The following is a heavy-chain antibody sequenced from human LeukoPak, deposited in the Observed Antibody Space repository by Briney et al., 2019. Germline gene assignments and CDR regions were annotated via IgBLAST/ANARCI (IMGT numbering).Heavy chain of an antibody. CDR1: GFTFSDYY. J-gene: IGHJ5*02. V-gene: IGHV3-11*01. Sequence: GGSLRLSCAASGFTFSDYYMNWIRQTPGKGLEWVSYISSSGSIIYYADSVKGRFTISRDNAKNSVYMQMNSLRAEDTAVYYCARSLGIAVAGKGLVNWFDPWGQGTLVTVSS. CDR3: ARSLGIAVAGKGLVNWFDP. D-gene: IGHD6-19*01. CDR2: ISSSGSII.